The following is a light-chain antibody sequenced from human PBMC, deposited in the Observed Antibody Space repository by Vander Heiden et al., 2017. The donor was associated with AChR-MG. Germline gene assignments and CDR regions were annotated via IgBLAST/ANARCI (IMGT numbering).Light chain of an antibody. Sequence: QSALTQPASVSGSPGQSITISCTGTSSDVGGYNYVSWYQQHPGKAPKLMIYDVSKRPSGVSNRFSGSKSGNTASLTISGLQAEDEADYYCSSYTSSSNPYVFGTGTKVTV. V-gene: IGLV2-14*01. CDR1: SSDVGGYNY. CDR3: SSYTSSSNPYV. J-gene: IGLJ1*01. CDR2: DVS.